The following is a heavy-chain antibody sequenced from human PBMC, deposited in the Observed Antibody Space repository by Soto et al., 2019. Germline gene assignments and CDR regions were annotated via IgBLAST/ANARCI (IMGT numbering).Heavy chain of an antibody. D-gene: IGHD3-22*01. J-gene: IGHJ4*02. V-gene: IGHV4-30-4*01. CDR1: GGSISSGDYN. CDR3: ARGDYYDHSGYSNFDY. Sequence: QVQLQESGPGLVKPSQTLSLTCSVSGGSISSGDYNWSWIRQPPGKGLEWIGYIYYSGNTYYNPSLKMRVMISLDTSKNQVSLRLSSVTAADTAVYYCARGDYYDHSGYSNFDYWGQGTLVTVSS. CDR2: IYYSGNT.